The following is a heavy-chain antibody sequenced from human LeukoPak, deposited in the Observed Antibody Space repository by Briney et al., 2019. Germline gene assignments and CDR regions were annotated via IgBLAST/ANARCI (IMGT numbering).Heavy chain of an antibody. V-gene: IGHV4-38-2*02. J-gene: IGHJ4*02. CDR2: IYYSGST. D-gene: IGHD3-9*01. Sequence: SETLSLTCTVSGYSISSGYYWGWIRQPPGKGLEWIGSIYYSGSTYYNPSLKSRVTISVDTSKNQFSLKLSSVTAADTAVYYCARWGVLRYFDGFDYWGQGTLVTVSS. CDR1: GYSISSGYY. CDR3: ARWGVLRYFDGFDY.